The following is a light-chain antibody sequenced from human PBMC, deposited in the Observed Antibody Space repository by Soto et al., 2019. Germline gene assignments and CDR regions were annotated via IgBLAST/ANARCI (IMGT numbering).Light chain of an antibody. Sequence: QSVLTQPPSVSAAPGQKVTISCSGSSSNIGNNYVSWYQQLPGTAPKLLIYENNKRPSGIPDRFSGSKSGTSATLGITGLQTGDEADYYCGTWDSSLSVAFGGGTKLTV. CDR1: SSNIGNNY. CDR3: GTWDSSLSVA. J-gene: IGLJ2*01. V-gene: IGLV1-51*02. CDR2: ENN.